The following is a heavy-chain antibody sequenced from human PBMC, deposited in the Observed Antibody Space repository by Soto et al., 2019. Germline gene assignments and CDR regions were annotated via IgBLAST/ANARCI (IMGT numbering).Heavy chain of an antibody. Sequence: GGSLRLSCAASGFTFSSYAMSWVRQAPGKGLEWVSAISGSGGSTYYADSVKGRFTISRDNSKNTLYLQMNSLRAEDTAVYYCAKEHHPSSYCGGHRYIDYWGQGTLVTVSS. CDR2: ISGSGGST. CDR3: AKEHHPSSYCGGHRYIDY. CDR1: GFTFSSYA. V-gene: IGHV3-23*01. J-gene: IGHJ4*02. D-gene: IGHD2-21*02.